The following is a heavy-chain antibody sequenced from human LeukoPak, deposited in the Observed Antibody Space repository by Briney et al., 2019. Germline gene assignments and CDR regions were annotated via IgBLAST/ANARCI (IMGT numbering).Heavy chain of an antibody. Sequence: ASVKVSCKASGYTFTSYGISWVRQAPGQGLEWMGGIIPIFGTANYAQKFQGRVTITADESTSTAYMELSSLRSEDTAVYYCARAYCGGDCYTPFDYWGQGTLVTVSS. V-gene: IGHV1-69*13. CDR3: ARAYCGGDCYTPFDY. CDR1: GYTFTSYG. CDR2: IIPIFGTA. D-gene: IGHD2-21*02. J-gene: IGHJ4*02.